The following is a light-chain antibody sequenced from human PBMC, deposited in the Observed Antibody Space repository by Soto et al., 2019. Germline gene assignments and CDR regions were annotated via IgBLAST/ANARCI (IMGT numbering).Light chain of an antibody. CDR2: EGS. V-gene: IGLV2-23*01. CDR1: SSDVGSYNS. J-gene: IGLJ1*01. Sequence: QSVLTQPASASGSPGQSIAISCTGTSSDVGSYNSVSWYQQHPGKAPKLMIYEGSKRPSGVSDRFSGSKSGNTASLTISGLQAEDEADYYCCSYAGNPYVFGTGTKVTVL. CDR3: CSYAGNPYV.